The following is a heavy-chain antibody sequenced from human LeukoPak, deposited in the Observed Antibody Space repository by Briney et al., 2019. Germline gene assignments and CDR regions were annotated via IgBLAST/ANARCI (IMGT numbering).Heavy chain of an antibody. CDR2: ISYHEQHH. CDR1: VFTFTIYG. Sequence: GGSLRLSCAASVFTFTIYGMHGVPQAPRKGVWSGADISYHEQHHYYADSVQGRATISKEDSKTRMYLQMHSLRAEDTAVYYCARSDPRDSYHYYSMHVSGEGSTLTVSP. D-gene: IGHD3/OR15-3a*01. CDR3: ARSDPRDSYHYYSMHV. J-gene: IGHJ6*01. V-gene: IGHV3-30*13.